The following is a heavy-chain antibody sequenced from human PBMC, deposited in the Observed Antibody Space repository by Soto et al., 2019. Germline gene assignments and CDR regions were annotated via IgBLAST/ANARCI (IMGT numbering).Heavy chain of an antibody. V-gene: IGHV3-73*01. CDR1: GFTFSGSA. J-gene: IGHJ3*02. D-gene: IGHD3-3*01. CDR2: IRSKANSYAT. Sequence: EVQLVESGGGLVQPGGSLKLSCAASGFTFSGSAMHWVRQASGKGLEWVGRIRSKANSYATSYAASVKGRFTISRDDSKNTAYLQMNRLNTEDPAVYYWTRLRLGDFWSGYYTEDAFDIWGKGTMVTVSS. CDR3: TRLRLGDFWSGYYTEDAFDI.